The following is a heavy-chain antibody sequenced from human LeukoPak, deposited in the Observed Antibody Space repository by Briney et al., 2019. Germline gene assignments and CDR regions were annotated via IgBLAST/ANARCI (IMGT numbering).Heavy chain of an antibody. CDR2: INHSGST. D-gene: IGHD2-15*01. CDR1: GYSISSGYY. CDR3: ARVVVVAATQYYFDY. Sequence: SETLSLTCTVSGYSISSGYYWSWIRQPPGKGLEWIGEINHSGSTNYNPSLKSRVTISVDTSKNQFSLKLSSVTAADTAVYYCARVVVVAATQYYFDYWGQGTLVTVSS. V-gene: IGHV4-38-2*02. J-gene: IGHJ4*02.